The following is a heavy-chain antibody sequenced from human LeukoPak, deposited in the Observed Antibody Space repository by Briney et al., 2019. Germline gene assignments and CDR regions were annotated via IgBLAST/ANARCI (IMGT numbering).Heavy chain of an antibody. CDR1: GFTFSTYD. J-gene: IGHJ4*02. CDR2: ISGSGGGT. Sequence: GGSLRLSCAASGFTFSTYDMSWVRQAPGKGLEWVSAISGSGGGTSYADSVKGRFTISRDNSKNTLYLQMNSLRAEDTALYYCAKGFSGSYFDYWGQGTLVTVSS. V-gene: IGHV3-23*01. CDR3: AKGFSGSYFDY. D-gene: IGHD1-26*01.